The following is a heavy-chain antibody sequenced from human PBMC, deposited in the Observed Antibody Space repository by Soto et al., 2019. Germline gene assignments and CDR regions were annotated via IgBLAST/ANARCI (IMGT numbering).Heavy chain of an antibody. J-gene: IGHJ2*01. V-gene: IGHV4-34*01. CDR1: GGSFSGFY. CDR3: ARMAGPWYFDL. Sequence: QVQLQQWGAGLLKPSETLSLTCAVHGGSFSGFYWTWIRQPPGKGLEWIGEINYRGSSNYNPPLKRRVTLSLNTSRNHFSLSLNSFTAADTAVYYCARMAGPWYFDLWGRGTLVTVSS. CDR2: INYRGSS.